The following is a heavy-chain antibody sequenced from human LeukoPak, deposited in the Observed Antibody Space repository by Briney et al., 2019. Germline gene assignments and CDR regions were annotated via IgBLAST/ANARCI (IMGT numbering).Heavy chain of an antibody. J-gene: IGHJ4*02. CDR2: IYYTGTT. V-gene: IGHV4-59*12. CDR1: GGSISGTYY. Sequence: PSETLSLTCTVSGGSISGTYYWSWIRQPPGKGLEWIGYIYYTGTTDSNPSLKSRVTISLDTSKNQFSLNLSSVTAADTAVYYCARDPVLRYCSSTSCLHTLDYWGQGTLVTVSS. D-gene: IGHD2-2*01. CDR3: ARDPVLRYCSSTSCLHTLDY.